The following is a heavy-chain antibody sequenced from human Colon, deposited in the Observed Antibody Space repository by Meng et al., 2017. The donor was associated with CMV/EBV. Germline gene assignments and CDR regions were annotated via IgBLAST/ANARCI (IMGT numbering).Heavy chain of an antibody. D-gene: IGHD3-3*02. CDR2: IYSGGSDT. CDR1: GLTLIDYA. Sequence: GGSLRLSCAASGLTLIDYAISWVRQAPGKGLEWVSVIYSGGSDTHFADSVKGRFTISRDNSKNTLFLQMNGLRAEDTAVYYCAKDIRLPHYGMDVWGQGTTVTVSS. V-gene: IGHV3-23*03. CDR3: AKDIRLPHYGMDV. J-gene: IGHJ6*02.